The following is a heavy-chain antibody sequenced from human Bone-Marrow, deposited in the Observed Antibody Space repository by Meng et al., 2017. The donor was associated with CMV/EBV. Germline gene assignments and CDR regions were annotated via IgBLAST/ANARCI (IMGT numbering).Heavy chain of an antibody. J-gene: IGHJ4*02. CDR3: VRDVAIVGGAGDS. D-gene: IGHD2-15*01. Sequence: ASVKVSCKASGYTFTGYYIHWVRQAPGQGLEWMGWINPNSGGTSYAQKFQGRVTMTRDTSITTAYMELSALRFGDTAVYYCVRDVAIVGGAGDSWGQGTLVTVSS. V-gene: IGHV1-2*02. CDR2: INPNSGGT. CDR1: GYTFTGYY.